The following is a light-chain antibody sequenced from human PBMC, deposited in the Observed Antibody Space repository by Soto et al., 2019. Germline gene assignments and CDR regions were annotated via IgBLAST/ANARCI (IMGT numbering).Light chain of an antibody. CDR1: QSVGRNY. J-gene: IGKJ4*01. V-gene: IGKV3-20*01. CDR3: QQYADSPLT. CDR2: VAY. Sequence: EIVLTQSPGTLSVSPGERVTLSCRASQSVGRNYLAWYQQKPGQAPRLLIYVAYIRATGIPDRFSGSGSGTDFTHTISRLEPEDFAGYYCQQYADSPLTFGGGTKVETK.